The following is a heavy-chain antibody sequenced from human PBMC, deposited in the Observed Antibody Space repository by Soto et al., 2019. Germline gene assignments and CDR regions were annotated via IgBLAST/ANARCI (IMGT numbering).Heavy chain of an antibody. D-gene: IGHD2-2*01. CDR1: GFPFSTYA. V-gene: IGHV3-23*01. Sequence: EVQLLESGGGLVQPGGSLRLSCAASGFPFSTYAMSWVRQAPGKGLEWVSTINSSGGRTYSADSMKGRFTISRDNSNNTVYLQMNSLRAEDTAIYYCAKALDATVFNFDYWGQGTLVTVSS. CDR2: INSSGGRT. CDR3: AKALDATVFNFDY. J-gene: IGHJ4*02.